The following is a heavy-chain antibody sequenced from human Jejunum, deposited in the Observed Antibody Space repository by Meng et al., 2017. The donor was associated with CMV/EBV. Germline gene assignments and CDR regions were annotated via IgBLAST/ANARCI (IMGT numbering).Heavy chain of an antibody. Sequence: GGSLRLSCAASGFTVSSNYMSWVRQAPGKGLEWVSVIYRGGSTISRENAKNSFYLQMSSLRAGDTAVYYCARMGGTTGSAFDIWGQGTMVTVSS. CDR3: ARMGGTTGSAFDI. D-gene: IGHD1-1*01. J-gene: IGHJ3*02. CDR1: GFTVSSNY. CDR2: IYRGGST. V-gene: IGHV3-66*01.